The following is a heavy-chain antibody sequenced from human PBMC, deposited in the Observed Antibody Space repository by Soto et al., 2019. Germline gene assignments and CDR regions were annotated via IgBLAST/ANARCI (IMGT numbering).Heavy chain of an antibody. CDR2: ISGSGVST. J-gene: IGHJ4*02. D-gene: IGHD6-6*01. V-gene: IGHV3-23*01. Sequence: PGGSLRLSCAASGFTFSSYAMSWIRQAPGKGLDWVSAISGSGVSTYYADSVKGRFTISRDNSKNTLYLQMNSLRAEDTAVYYCAKRSSSSTFDYWGQGTLVTVSS. CDR1: GFTFSSYA. CDR3: AKRSSSSTFDY.